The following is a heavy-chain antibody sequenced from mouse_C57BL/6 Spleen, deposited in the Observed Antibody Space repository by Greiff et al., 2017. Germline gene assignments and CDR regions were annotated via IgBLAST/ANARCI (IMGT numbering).Heavy chain of an antibody. D-gene: IGHD1-1*01. CDR1: GFTFSSYA. Sequence: DVMLVESGEGLVKPGGSLKLSCAASGFTFSSYAMSWVRQTPEKRLEWVAYISSGGDYIYYADTVKGRFTISRDNARNTLYLQMSSLKSEDTAMYYCTRGSYYYGSRDWYFDVWGTGTTVTVSS. J-gene: IGHJ1*03. CDR3: TRGSYYYGSRDWYFDV. CDR2: ISSGGDYI. V-gene: IGHV5-9-1*02.